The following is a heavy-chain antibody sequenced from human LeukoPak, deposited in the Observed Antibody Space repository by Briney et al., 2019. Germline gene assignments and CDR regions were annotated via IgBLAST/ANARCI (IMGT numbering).Heavy chain of an antibody. V-gene: IGHV1-2*06. Sequence: ASVKVSCKASGYTFTGYYMHWVRQAPGQGLEWMGRINPNSGCTNYAQKFQGRVTMTMDTSISTAYMELSRLRSDDTAVYYCATKASYDSSGYYYVSLDYWGQGTLVTVSS. CDR2: INPNSGCT. J-gene: IGHJ4*02. CDR3: ATKASYDSSGYYYVSLDY. CDR1: GYTFTGYY. D-gene: IGHD3-22*01.